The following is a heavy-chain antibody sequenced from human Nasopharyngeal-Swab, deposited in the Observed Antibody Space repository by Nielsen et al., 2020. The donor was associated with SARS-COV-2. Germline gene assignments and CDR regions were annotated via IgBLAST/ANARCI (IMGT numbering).Heavy chain of an antibody. J-gene: IGHJ4*02. CDR2: MNPGSGFK. CDR3: ARWEKGDY. D-gene: IGHD1-26*01. V-gene: IGHV1-8*01. Sequence: WVQQAPGQGLEWMGCMNPGSGFKDYAQNFQGRVTMTWNTSISTAYMEISSLRSEDTAVYYCARWEKGDYWGQGTLVTVSS.